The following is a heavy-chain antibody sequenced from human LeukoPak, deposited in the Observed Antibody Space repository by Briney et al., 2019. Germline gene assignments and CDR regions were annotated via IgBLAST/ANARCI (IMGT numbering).Heavy chain of an antibody. D-gene: IGHD6-13*01. CDR2: INTNTGNP. CDR1: GYTFTSYA. V-gene: IGHV7-4-1*02. CDR3: ARVVRVGDSSWYGTVAFDI. Sequence: ASVKVSCKASGYTFTSYAMNWVRQAPGQGLEWMGWINTNTGNPTYAQGFTGRFVFSLDTSVSTAYLQISSLKAEDTAVYYCARVVRVGDSSWYGTVAFDIWGQGTMVTVSS. J-gene: IGHJ3*02.